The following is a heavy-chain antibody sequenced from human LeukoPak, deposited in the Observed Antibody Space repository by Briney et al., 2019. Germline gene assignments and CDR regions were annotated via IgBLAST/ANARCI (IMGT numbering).Heavy chain of an antibody. CDR2: IYYSGST. J-gene: IGHJ4*02. Sequence: SETLSLTCTVSDDSISGYYWSWIRQPPGKGLEWIGFIYYSGSTNYNPSFKSQVTLSVDTSKNQFSLKLSSVTAADTAVYYCAREKFPGYDYGTFDYWGQGTLVTVSS. CDR3: AREKFPGYDYGTFDY. V-gene: IGHV4-59*01. CDR1: DDSISGYY. D-gene: IGHD5-18*01.